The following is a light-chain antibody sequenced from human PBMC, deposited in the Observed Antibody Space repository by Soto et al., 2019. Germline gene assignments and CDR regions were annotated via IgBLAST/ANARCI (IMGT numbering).Light chain of an antibody. Sequence: QSALTQPPSASGSPGQSVAISCTGTSSDVGGYNYVSWYQQHPGKAPKLMIYEVNNRPSGVPDRFSGSKSGNTASLTVSGLQAEEEADYYCSSYVGSSNVFGPGTKVTVL. J-gene: IGLJ1*01. CDR1: SSDVGGYNY. CDR2: EVN. CDR3: SSYVGSSNV. V-gene: IGLV2-8*01.